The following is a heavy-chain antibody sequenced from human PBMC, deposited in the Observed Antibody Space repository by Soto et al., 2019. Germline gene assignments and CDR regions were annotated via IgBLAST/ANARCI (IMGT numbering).Heavy chain of an antibody. CDR3: ARGVTAGVDY. CDR2: MEPSSGRT. J-gene: IGHJ4*02. V-gene: IGHV1-8*01. CDR1: GYSFTGID. Sequence: QVQLVQSGAEARVPGASVKVSCKASGYSFTGIDINWVRQTTGQGLEWMGWMEPSSGRTGYAQKFQGRATMTRDTSINTAYMELSSLTSDDTAFYYCARGVTAGVDYWGQRTLVTVSS. D-gene: IGHD1-26*01.